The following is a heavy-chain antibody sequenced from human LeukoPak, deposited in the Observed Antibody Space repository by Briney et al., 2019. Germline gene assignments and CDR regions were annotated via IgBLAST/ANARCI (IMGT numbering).Heavy chain of an antibody. V-gene: IGHV4-39*01. J-gene: IGHJ4*02. D-gene: IGHD6-6*01. CDR3: ARHAADSSSPDEFDY. CDR1: GGSISSSSYY. Sequence: PSETLSLTXTVSGGSISSSSYYWGWIRQPPGKGLEWIGSIYYSGSTYYNPSLKSRVTISVDTSKNQFSLKLSSVTAADTAVYYCARHAADSSSPDEFDYWGQRTLVTVSS. CDR2: IYYSGST.